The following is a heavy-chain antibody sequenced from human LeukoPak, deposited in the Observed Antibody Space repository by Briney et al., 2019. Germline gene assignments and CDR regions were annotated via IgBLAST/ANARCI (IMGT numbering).Heavy chain of an antibody. D-gene: IGHD6-19*01. Sequence: GGSLRLPCAASGFTFSSYAMSWVRQAPGKGLEWVSAISGSGGSTYYADSVKGRFTISRDNSKNTLYLQMNSLRAEDTAVYYCAKSSSGWYYYFDYWGQGTLVTVSS. CDR3: AKSSSGWYYYFDY. J-gene: IGHJ4*02. CDR2: ISGSGGST. CDR1: GFTFSSYA. V-gene: IGHV3-23*01.